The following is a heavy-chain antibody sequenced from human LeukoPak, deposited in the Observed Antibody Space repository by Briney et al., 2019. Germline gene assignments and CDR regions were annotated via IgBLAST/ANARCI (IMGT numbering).Heavy chain of an antibody. CDR2: ISGSGGST. CDR3: ARDPDTAMGSDAFDI. V-gene: IGHV3-23*01. D-gene: IGHD5-18*01. J-gene: IGHJ3*02. Sequence: GGSLRLSCAASGFTFSSYAMSWVRQAPGKGLEWVSAISGSGGSTYYADSVKGRFTISRDNAKNSLYLQMNSLRAEDTAVYYCARDPDTAMGSDAFDIWGQGTMVTVSS. CDR1: GFTFSSYA.